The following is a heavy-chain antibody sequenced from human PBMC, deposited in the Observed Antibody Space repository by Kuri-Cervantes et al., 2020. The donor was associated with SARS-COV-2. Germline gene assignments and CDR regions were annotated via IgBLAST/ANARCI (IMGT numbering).Heavy chain of an antibody. D-gene: IGHD1-26*01. Sequence: GSLRLSCAVYGGSFSGYYWSWIRQPPGKGLEWIGEINHSGSTNYNPSLKSRVSISVDTSKNQFSLKLSSVTAADTAVYYCASGPTPIVGATHFDYWGQGTLVTVSS. CDR1: GGSFSGYY. CDR3: ASGPTPIVGATHFDY. J-gene: IGHJ4*02. V-gene: IGHV4-34*01. CDR2: INHSGST.